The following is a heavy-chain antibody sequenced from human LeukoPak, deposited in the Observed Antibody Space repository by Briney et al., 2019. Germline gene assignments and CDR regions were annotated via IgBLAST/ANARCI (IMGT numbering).Heavy chain of an antibody. CDR2: IIPIFGTA. J-gene: IGHJ5*02. D-gene: IGHD3-9*01. V-gene: IGHV1-69*13. Sequence: SVKVSCKASGGTFSSYAISWVRQAPGQGLEWMGGIIPIFGTANYAQKFQGRVTITADESTSTAYMELSSLRSEDTAVYYCARDHQGHYDILTGYFAINWFDPWGQGTLVTVSS. CDR1: GGTFSSYA. CDR3: ARDHQGHYDILTGYFAINWFDP.